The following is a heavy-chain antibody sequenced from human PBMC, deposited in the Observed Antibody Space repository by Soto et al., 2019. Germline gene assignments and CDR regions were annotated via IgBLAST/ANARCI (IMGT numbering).Heavy chain of an antibody. J-gene: IGHJ6*02. V-gene: IGHV1-2*04. Sequence: ASVKVSFKASGYTFTGYYMHWVRQAPGQGLEWMGWINPNSGGANYAQKFQGWVTMTRDTSISTAYMELSRLRSDDTAVYYCARDFYPWGSYYYYGMDVWGQGTTVTVSS. CDR2: INPNSGGA. D-gene: IGHD7-27*01. CDR1: GYTFTGYY. CDR3: ARDFYPWGSYYYYGMDV.